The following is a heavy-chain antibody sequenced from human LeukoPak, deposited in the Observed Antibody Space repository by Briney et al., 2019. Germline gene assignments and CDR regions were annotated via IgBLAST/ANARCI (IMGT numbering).Heavy chain of an antibody. CDR3: AKGYSYGPGYAFDI. J-gene: IGHJ3*02. D-gene: IGHD5-18*01. Sequence: PGGSLRLSCAASGFTFSSSGMHWVRQAPGKGLEWVAVIWYDGNNKYYTDSVKGRFTISRDNSKNTLYLQINSLRAEDTAVYYCAKGYSYGPGYAFDIWGQGTMVTVSS. V-gene: IGHV3-33*06. CDR2: IWYDGNNK. CDR1: GFTFSSSG.